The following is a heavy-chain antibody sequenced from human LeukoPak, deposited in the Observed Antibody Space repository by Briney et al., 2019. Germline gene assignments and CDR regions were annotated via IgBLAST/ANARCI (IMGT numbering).Heavy chain of an antibody. CDR2: ISAYNGNT. CDR3: ARGEEESWEPRFYYYYGMDV. V-gene: IGHV1-18*01. Sequence: ASVKASCKASGYTFTSYGISWVRQAPGQGLEWMGWISAYNGNTNYAQKLQGRVTMTTDTSTSTAYMELRSLRSDDTAVYYCARGEEESWEPRFYYYYGMDVWGQGTTVAVSS. CDR1: GYTFTSYG. D-gene: IGHD1-26*01. J-gene: IGHJ6*02.